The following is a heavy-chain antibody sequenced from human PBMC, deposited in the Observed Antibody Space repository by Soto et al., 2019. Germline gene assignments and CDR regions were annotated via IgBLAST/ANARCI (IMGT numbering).Heavy chain of an antibody. CDR3: ATGGYSGYDRPLYYFDS. V-gene: IGHV1-24*01. Sequence: ASVKVSCKVSGYTLTELSMHWVRQAPGKGLEWMGGFDPEDGETIYAQKFQGRVTMTEDTSTDTAYMELSSLRSEDTAVYYCATGGYSGYDRPLYYFDSWGQGTLVTVSS. CDR1: GYTLTELS. CDR2: FDPEDGET. D-gene: IGHD5-12*01. J-gene: IGHJ4*02.